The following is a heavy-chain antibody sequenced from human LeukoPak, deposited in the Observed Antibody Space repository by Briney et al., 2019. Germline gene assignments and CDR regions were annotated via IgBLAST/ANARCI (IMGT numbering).Heavy chain of an antibody. CDR1: GFTFSSYW. CDR3: ARGSPPRRNYDSRGYYSYYFDY. Sequence: GGSLRLSCAASGFTFSSYWMSWVRQAPGKGLEWVANIKKDGSEKYYVDSVKGRFTISRDNAKTSLYLQMNSLRADDTAVYYCARGSPPRRNYDSRGYYSYYFDYWGQGTLVTVSS. V-gene: IGHV3-7*03. J-gene: IGHJ4*02. CDR2: IKKDGSEK. D-gene: IGHD3-22*01.